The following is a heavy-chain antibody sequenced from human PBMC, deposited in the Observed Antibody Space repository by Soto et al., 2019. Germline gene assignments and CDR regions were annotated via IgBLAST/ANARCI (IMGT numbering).Heavy chain of an antibody. CDR2: ISSSGSTI. CDR1: GSTFSSYE. J-gene: IGHJ6*02. V-gene: IGHV3-48*03. Sequence: PGGSLRLSCAASGSTFSSYEMNWVRQAPGKGLEWVSYISSSGSTIYYADSVKGRFTISRDNAKNSLYLQMNSLRAEDTAVYYCARDELSMIASYGMDVWGQGTTVTVSS. D-gene: IGHD3-22*01. CDR3: ARDELSMIASYGMDV.